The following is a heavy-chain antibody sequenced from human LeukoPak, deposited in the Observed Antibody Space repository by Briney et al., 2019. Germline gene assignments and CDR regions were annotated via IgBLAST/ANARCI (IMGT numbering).Heavy chain of an antibody. J-gene: IGHJ4*02. CDR2: IIPILGIA. V-gene: IGHV1-69*04. D-gene: IGHD2-2*01. Sequence: ASVKVSCKASGGTFSSYAISWVRQAPGQGLEWMGRIIPILGIANYAQKFQGRVTITADKSTGTAYMELSSLRSEDTAVYYCARDISHCSSTSCYRAYWGQGTLVTVSS. CDR3: ARDISHCSSTSCYRAY. CDR1: GGTFSSYA.